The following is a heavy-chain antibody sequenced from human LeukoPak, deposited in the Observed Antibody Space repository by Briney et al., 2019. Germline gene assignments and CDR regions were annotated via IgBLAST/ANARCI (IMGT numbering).Heavy chain of an antibody. CDR2: INWNGGST. V-gene: IGHV3-20*04. Sequence: AGGSLRLSCAASGFTFDDYGMSWVRQAPGKGLEWVSGINWNGGSTGYADSVKGRFTISRDNAKNSLYLQMNSLRAEDTALYYCARGGITIFGVVQFDYWGQGTLVTVSS. J-gene: IGHJ4*02. D-gene: IGHD3-3*01. CDR3: ARGGITIFGVVQFDY. CDR1: GFTFDDYG.